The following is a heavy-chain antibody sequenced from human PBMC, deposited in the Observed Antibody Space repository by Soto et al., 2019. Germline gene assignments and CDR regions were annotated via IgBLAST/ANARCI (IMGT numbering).Heavy chain of an antibody. CDR1: GFTFSSYW. V-gene: IGHV3-7*01. CDR2: IKQDGSEK. CDR3: ARVRNDFWSGYYLDYYYYYMDV. Sequence: GGSLRLSCAAPGFTFSSYWMSWVRQAPGKGLEWVANIKQDGSEKYYVDSVKGRFTISRDNAKNSLYLQMNSLRAEDTAVYYCARVRNDFWSGYYLDYYYYYMDVWGKGTTVTVSS. J-gene: IGHJ6*03. D-gene: IGHD3-3*01.